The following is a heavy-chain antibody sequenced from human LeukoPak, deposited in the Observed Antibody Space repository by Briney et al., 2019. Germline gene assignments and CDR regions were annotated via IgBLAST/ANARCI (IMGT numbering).Heavy chain of an antibody. J-gene: IGHJ1*01. Sequence: SETLSLTCSVSGDSITGFYWSWIRQPPGKGLEWIGYIYYSGSTNYNPSLKSRVTISVDTSKNQFSLKLSSVTAADTAVYYCARVVQSTDSSGFYLPEYFQHWGQGTLVTVSS. V-gene: IGHV4-59*01. CDR2: IYYSGST. CDR1: GDSITGFY. CDR3: ARVVQSTDSSGFYLPEYFQH. D-gene: IGHD3-22*01.